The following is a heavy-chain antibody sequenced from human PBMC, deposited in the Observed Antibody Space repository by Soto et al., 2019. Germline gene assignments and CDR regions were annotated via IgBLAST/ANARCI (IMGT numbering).Heavy chain of an antibody. V-gene: IGHV4-61*01. Sequence: QVLLQESGPGLVKPSETLSLTCTVSGGSVSSTSYYWSWIRQPPGKRLEWIGHIYYSGNTKYNPSLKSRVTISLDTSKNQFSLNLTSLTVADTAVYYCASEDIVGPWDFDLWGRGTLVTVSS. J-gene: IGHJ2*01. D-gene: IGHD2-21*01. CDR2: IYYSGNT. CDR1: GGSVSSTSYY. CDR3: ASEDIVGPWDFDL.